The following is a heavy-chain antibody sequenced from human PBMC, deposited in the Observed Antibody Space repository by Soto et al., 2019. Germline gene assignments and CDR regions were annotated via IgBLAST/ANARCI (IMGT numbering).Heavy chain of an antibody. D-gene: IGHD3-3*01. V-gene: IGHV3-13*01. J-gene: IGHJ6*02. Sequence: GGSLRLSCAASGFNLSAHDMHWVRQVKGKGLEWVSALGVAGNTSESASVKGRFTISRENAKNSMYLQMESLRAGDTAVYYCARHVYDFWSGYHYYYGMDVWGQGTTVTVSS. CDR1: GFNLSAHD. CDR2: LGVAGNT. CDR3: ARHVYDFWSGYHYYYGMDV.